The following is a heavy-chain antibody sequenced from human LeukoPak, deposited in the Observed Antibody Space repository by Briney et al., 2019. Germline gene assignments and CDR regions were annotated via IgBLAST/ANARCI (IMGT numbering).Heavy chain of an antibody. CDR2: ISTSSSYI. D-gene: IGHD2-2*01. Sequence: GGSLRLSCAASGFTFSGYNMNWVRQAPGKGLEWVSFISTSSSYIHYADSVKGRFTISRDNAKNSLFLQMNSLRAEDTAAYYCARDGCSSTSCRFYNWFDPWGQGTLVTVSS. J-gene: IGHJ5*02. CDR3: ARDGCSSTSCRFYNWFDP. CDR1: GFTFSGYN. V-gene: IGHV3-21*01.